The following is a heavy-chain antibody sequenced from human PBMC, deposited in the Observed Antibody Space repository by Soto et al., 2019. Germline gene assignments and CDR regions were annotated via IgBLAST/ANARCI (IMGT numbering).Heavy chain of an antibody. V-gene: IGHV1-3*04. J-gene: IGHJ4*02. Sequence: SVKVSCKASGYTFNRYVMHWVRQAPGQSLEWMGWIYTANGNTRYSQKFQGRVTITRDTSASTAYMELSSLTSEDTAVYYCARTMYYYGSGSNYDKRFDYWGQGTLVTVSS. CDR2: IYTANGNT. CDR3: ARTMYYYGSGSNYDKRFDY. CDR1: GYTFNRYV. D-gene: IGHD3-10*01.